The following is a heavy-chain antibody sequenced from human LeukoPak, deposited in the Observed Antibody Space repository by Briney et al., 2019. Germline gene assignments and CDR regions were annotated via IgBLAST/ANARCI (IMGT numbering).Heavy chain of an antibody. V-gene: IGHV3-23*01. CDR2: ISGSGGST. CDR3: ARDKGNDYGTYDY. J-gene: IGHJ4*02. D-gene: IGHD4-17*01. Sequence: GGSLRLSCAASGFTFSTNAMSWVRQAPGKGLEWVSTISGSGGSTYYADSVQGRFTISRDNAKTSLSLQMNSLRDEDTAVYYCARDKGNDYGTYDYWGQGTLVTVSS. CDR1: GFTFSTNA.